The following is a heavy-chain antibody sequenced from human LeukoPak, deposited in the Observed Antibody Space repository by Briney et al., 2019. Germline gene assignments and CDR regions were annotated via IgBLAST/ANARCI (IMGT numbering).Heavy chain of an antibody. Sequence: GGSLRLSCAASGFTFSSYWMNWVRQAPGKGLQWVGNINPDGSAKYYLDSVKGRFTISRDNAKNSVYLQMNGLRAEDTAMYYCVCDQDRRGGYWGQGTLVTVSS. CDR2: INPDGSAK. V-gene: IGHV3-7*01. CDR1: GFTFSSYW. CDR3: VCDQDRRGGY. J-gene: IGHJ4*02. D-gene: IGHD2-21*01.